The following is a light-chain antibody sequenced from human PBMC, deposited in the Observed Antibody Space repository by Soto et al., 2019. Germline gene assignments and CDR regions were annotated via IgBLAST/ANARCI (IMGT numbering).Light chain of an antibody. J-gene: IGLJ1*01. Sequence: QSALTQPASVSGSPGQSITISCTGTSSDIGAYNYVSWYQQHPGKAPKLMIYDVNNRPSGVSNRFSGSKSGNTASLTISGLQAEDEGDYYCSSYTSSRTLYVFGTGTKVTVL. CDR1: SSDIGAYNY. CDR2: DVN. CDR3: SSYTSSRTLYV. V-gene: IGLV2-14*03.